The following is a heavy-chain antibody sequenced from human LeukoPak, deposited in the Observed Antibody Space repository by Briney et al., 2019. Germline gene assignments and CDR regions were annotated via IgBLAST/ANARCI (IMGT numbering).Heavy chain of an antibody. V-gene: IGHV1-2*02. J-gene: IGHJ6*02. Sequence: VASVKVSCLACGYTFTGYYMHWLRPAAGQGLEWMGWINSNSGGTNYAQKFQGRVTMTRDTSISTAYMELSRLRSDDTAVYYCARDLTVTTQPKPHYGMDVWGQGTTVTVSS. CDR1: GYTFTGYY. D-gene: IGHD4-11*01. CDR2: INSNSGGT. CDR3: ARDLTVTTQPKPHYGMDV.